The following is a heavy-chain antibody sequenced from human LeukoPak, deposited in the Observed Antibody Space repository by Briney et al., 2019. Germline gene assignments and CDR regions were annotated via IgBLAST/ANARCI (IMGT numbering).Heavy chain of an antibody. CDR1: GFTFSSYA. Sequence: GGSLRLSCAASGFTFSSYAMSWVRQAPGKGLEWVSAISGSGGSTYYADSVKGRFTISRDNAKNSLYLQMNSLRAEDTAVYYCARDGLYYDFWSGYYFTSQYYFDYWGQGTLVTVSS. D-gene: IGHD3-3*01. CDR2: ISGSGGST. V-gene: IGHV3-23*01. J-gene: IGHJ4*02. CDR3: ARDGLYYDFWSGYYFTSQYYFDY.